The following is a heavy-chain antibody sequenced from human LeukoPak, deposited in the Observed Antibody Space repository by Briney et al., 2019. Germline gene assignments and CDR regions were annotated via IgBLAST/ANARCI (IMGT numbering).Heavy chain of an antibody. CDR1: GFTFSNHG. CDR2: IWYDGSNK. D-gene: IGHD2-21*02. J-gene: IGHJ4*02. V-gene: IGHV3-33*01. Sequence: GGSLRLSCAASGFTFSNHGMHWVRQAPGKGPEWVALIWYDGSNKYYGDSVKGRFTISRDNSKNTVYLQMNSLRAEDTGVYYCARDRLEAVTDDDYFDYWGQGTLVTVSS. CDR3: ARDRLEAVTDDDYFDY.